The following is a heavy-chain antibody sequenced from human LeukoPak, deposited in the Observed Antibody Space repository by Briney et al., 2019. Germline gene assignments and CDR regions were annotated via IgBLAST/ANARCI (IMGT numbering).Heavy chain of an antibody. CDR1: GFTFSNYA. CDR3: ARASPWYGSGLFDY. J-gene: IGHJ4*02. CDR2: ISGSGDST. Sequence: GGSLRLSCAASGFTFSNYAMRWVRQAPGKGLEWVSGISGSGDSTYYADSVKGRFTISRENAKNSLYLQMNSLRAGDTAVYYCARASPWYGSGLFDYWGQGTLVTVSS. V-gene: IGHV3-23*01. D-gene: IGHD3-10*01.